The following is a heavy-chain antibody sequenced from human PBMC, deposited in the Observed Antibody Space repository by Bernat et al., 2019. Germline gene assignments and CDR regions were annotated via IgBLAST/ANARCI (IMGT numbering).Heavy chain of an antibody. CDR2: INSDGSST. Sequence: EVQLVESGGGLVQPGGSLRLSCAASGFTFSSYWMHWVRQTPGKGLVWVSRINSDGSSTNYADSVRGRFTISRDNAKNTLYLQMNSLRAEDTAVYYCATPEFESVEGYFGFWGQGTLVTVPS. J-gene: IGHJ4*02. CDR3: ATPEFESVEGYFGF. D-gene: IGHD1-14*01. V-gene: IGHV3-74*01. CDR1: GFTFSSYW.